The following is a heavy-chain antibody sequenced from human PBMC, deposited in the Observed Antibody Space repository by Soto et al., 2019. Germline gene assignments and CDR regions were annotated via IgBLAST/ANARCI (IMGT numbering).Heavy chain of an antibody. J-gene: IGHJ4*02. CDR3: AKDNSGYDFDY. CDR1: GFTFSSYG. Sequence: GGSLRLSCAASGFTFSSYGMHWVRQAPGKGLEWVAVISYDGSNKYYADSVKGRFTISRDNSKNTLYLQMNSLRAEDTAVYYRAKDNSGYDFDYWGQGTLVTVSS. V-gene: IGHV3-30*18. CDR2: ISYDGSNK. D-gene: IGHD5-12*01.